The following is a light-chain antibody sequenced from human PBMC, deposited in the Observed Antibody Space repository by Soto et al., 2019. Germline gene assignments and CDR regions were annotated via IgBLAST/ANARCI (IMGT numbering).Light chain of an antibody. CDR2: EVY. CDR3: QSYDSSLSGSV. J-gene: IGLJ3*02. V-gene: IGLV2-8*01. Sequence: QSVLTQPPSASGSPGQSVTISCTGTRDDVGGYNYVSWFQHHPGKAPKLMIYEVYKRPSGVPARFSGSKSGNTASLAITGLQAEDEADYYCQSYDSSLSGSVFGGGTKVTVL. CDR1: RDDVGGYNY.